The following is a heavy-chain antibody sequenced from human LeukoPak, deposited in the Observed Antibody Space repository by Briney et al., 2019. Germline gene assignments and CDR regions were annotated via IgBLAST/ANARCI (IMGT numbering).Heavy chain of an antibody. CDR1: GFTFSSYA. CDR2: ISYDGSNK. CDR3: AKVRPRPGSSGYQIKYYFDY. J-gene: IGHJ4*02. V-gene: IGHV3-30*04. Sequence: GGSLRLSCAASGFTFSSYAMHWVRQAPGKGLEWVAVISYDGSNKYYADSVKGRFTISRDNSKNTLYLQMNSLRAEDTAVYYCAKVRPRPGSSGYQIKYYFDYWGQGTLVTVSS. D-gene: IGHD3-22*01.